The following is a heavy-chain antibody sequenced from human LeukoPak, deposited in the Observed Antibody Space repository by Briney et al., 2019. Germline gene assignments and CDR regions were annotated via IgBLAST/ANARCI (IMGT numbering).Heavy chain of an antibody. CDR3: ARRVIRGYWYFDL. V-gene: IGHV4-61*01. J-gene: IGHJ2*01. CDR2: IYYSGST. D-gene: IGHD2-21*01. Sequence: SETLSLTCNVSGDSISSGSYYWSWIRQPPGKGLEWIGYIYYSGSTNYNPSLKSRVTISVDTSKNQFSLKLSSVTAADTAVYYCARRVIRGYWYFDLWGRGTLVTVSS. CDR1: GDSISSGSYY.